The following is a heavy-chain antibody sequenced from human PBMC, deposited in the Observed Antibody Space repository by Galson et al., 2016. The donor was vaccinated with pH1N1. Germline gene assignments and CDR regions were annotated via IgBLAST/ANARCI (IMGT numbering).Heavy chain of an antibody. CDR1: GYTFTTSY. V-gene: IGHV1-46*01. J-gene: IGHJ4*02. D-gene: IGHD7-27*01. CDR2: IDPSNGGT. Sequence: SVKVSCKASGYTFTTSYIHWVRQAPGEGPEWMGVIDPSNGGTTYAQKFQARVTMTRDTSTSTVYMDLSSLKSEDTAAYYCTRDLGRRREYWGQGTLVIVSS. CDR3: TRDLGRRREY.